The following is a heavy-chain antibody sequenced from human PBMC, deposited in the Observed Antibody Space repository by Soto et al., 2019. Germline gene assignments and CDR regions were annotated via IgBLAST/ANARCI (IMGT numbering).Heavy chain of an antibody. CDR1: GGSFSGYY. Sequence: SETLSLSCAVYGGSFSGYYWSWIRQPPGRGLEWIGEIDHSGSTNYNPSLKSRVTISVDKSKNQFSLKLSSVTAADTAVYYCARAWDRGLNYYYYMDVWGKGTTVTVSS. CDR3: ARAWDRGLNYYYYMDV. CDR2: IDHSGST. D-gene: IGHD1-26*01. J-gene: IGHJ6*03. V-gene: IGHV4-34*01.